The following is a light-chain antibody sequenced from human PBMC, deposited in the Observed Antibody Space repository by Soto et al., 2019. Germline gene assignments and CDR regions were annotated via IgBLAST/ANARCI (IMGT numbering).Light chain of an antibody. V-gene: IGKV1-12*01. CDR3: QQGNSFPLT. J-gene: IGKJ4*01. Sequence: DLQMPQSTYSVTASVGDRTTITCRASQGISSWLAGFQQKPGEPPRLLIDAASSFHTGVPSKFSGSGPGTDFTLTNSSLQPEDFASYYCQQGNSFPLTVGGGTKVESK. CDR2: AAS. CDR1: QGISSW.